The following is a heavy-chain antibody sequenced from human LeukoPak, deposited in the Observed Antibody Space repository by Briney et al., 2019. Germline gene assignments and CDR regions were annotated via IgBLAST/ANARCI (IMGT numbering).Heavy chain of an antibody. J-gene: IGHJ4*02. CDR2: ISAYNGNT. CDR1: GGTFSSYA. D-gene: IGHD3-10*01. V-gene: IGHV1-18*01. Sequence: GASVKVSCKASGGTFSSYAISWVRQAPGQGLEWMGWISAYNGNTNYAQKLQGRVTMTTDTSTSTAYMELRSLRSDDTAVYYCAREGVWFGELSDYFDYWGQGTLVTVSS. CDR3: AREGVWFGELSDYFDY.